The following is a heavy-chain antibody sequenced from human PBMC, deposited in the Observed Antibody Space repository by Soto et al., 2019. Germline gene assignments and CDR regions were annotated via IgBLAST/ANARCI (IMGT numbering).Heavy chain of an antibody. CDR3: ARDTGARRDYGEPLYLFDY. V-gene: IGHV1-46*01. Sequence: ASVKVSCKASGYTFTSYYMHWVRQAPGQGLEWMGIINPSGGSTSYAQKFQGRVTMTRDTSTSTVYMELSSLRSEDTAVYYCARDTGARRDYGEPLYLFDYWGQGTLVTVSS. D-gene: IGHD4-17*01. CDR1: GYTFTSYY. J-gene: IGHJ4*02. CDR2: INPSGGST.